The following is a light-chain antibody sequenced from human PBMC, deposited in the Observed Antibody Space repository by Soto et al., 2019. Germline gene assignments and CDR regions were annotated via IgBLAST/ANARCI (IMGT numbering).Light chain of an antibody. Sequence: EIVLTQSPGTLSLSPGERATLSCRASQSVTSSYLAWYQQKPGQAPRLLIYGASSRATGIPDRFSGSGSGTDFTLTISRLEPEGFAVYYCHQYGSSPATFGQGTKVDIK. CDR3: HQYGSSPAT. J-gene: IGKJ1*01. V-gene: IGKV3-20*01. CDR1: QSVTSSY. CDR2: GAS.